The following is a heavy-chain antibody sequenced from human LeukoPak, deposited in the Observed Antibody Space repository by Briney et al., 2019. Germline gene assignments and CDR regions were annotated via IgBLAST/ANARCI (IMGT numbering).Heavy chain of an antibody. Sequence: GGSLRLSCAASGFTFSSYAMNWVRQAPGKGLEWVSGISGSGSNTYYADSVMGRFTISRDNSKNTLYLQMNSLRAEDTAVYYCAKDPGVVPAHYFDYWGQGILVTVSS. CDR1: GFTFSSYA. D-gene: IGHD2-2*01. CDR3: AKDPGVVPAHYFDY. J-gene: IGHJ4*02. V-gene: IGHV3-23*01. CDR2: ISGSGSNT.